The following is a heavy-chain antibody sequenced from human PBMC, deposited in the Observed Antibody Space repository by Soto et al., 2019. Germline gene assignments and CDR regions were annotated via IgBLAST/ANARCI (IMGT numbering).Heavy chain of an antibody. Sequence: LSLTCAVYGGSFSGYYWSWIRQPPGKGLEWIGEINHSGSTNYNPSLKSRVTISVDTSKNQFSLKLSSVTAADKAVYYCARNYYYGMDVWGQGTTVTVSS. V-gene: IGHV4-34*01. CDR1: GGSFSGYY. CDR2: INHSGST. J-gene: IGHJ6*02. CDR3: ARNYYYGMDV.